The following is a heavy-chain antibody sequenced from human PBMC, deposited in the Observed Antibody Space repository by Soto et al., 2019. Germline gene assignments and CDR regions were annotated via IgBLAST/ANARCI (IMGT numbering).Heavy chain of an antibody. CDR3: ARGDDYVWGSYHWFDP. V-gene: IGHV1-46*01. CDR2: INPSGGST. Sequence: ASVKVSCKASGYTFTSYYMHWVRQAPGQGLEWMEIINPSGGSTSYAQKFQGRVTMTRDTSTSTVYMELSSLRSEDTAVYYCARGDDYVWGSYHWFDPWGQGTLVTVSS. D-gene: IGHD3-16*02. CDR1: GYTFTSYY. J-gene: IGHJ5*02.